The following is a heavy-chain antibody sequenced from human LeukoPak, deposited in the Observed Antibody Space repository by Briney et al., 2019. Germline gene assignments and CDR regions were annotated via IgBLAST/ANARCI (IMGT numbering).Heavy chain of an antibody. V-gene: IGHV4-34*01. Sequence: SETLSLTCAVYGGSFSGYYWSWIRQPPGKGLEWIGEINHSGSTNYNPSLKSRVTISVDRSKNQFSLKLSSVTAADTAVYYCARGGRLPFDYWGQGTLVTVSS. J-gene: IGHJ4*02. CDR2: INHSGST. CDR3: ARGGRLPFDY. CDR1: GGSFSGYY.